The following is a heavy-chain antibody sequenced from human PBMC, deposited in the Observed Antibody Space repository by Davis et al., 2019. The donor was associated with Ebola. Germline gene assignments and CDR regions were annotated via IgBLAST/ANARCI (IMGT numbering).Heavy chain of an antibody. J-gene: IGHJ4*02. CDR2: ISYDGSNK. Sequence: GESLKISCAASGFTFSSYGMHWVRQAPGKGLEWVAVISYDGSNKYYADSVKGRFTISRDNSKNTLYLQMNSLRDEDTAVYYCARVGLVISFDYWGQGTLVTVSS. V-gene: IGHV3-30*03. D-gene: IGHD3-3*01. CDR3: ARVGLVISFDY. CDR1: GFTFSSYG.